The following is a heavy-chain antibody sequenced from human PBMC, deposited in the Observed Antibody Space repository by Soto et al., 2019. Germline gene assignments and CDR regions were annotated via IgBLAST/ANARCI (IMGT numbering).Heavy chain of an antibody. V-gene: IGHV1-3*01. CDR1: GYTFTSHA. CDR2: INAGNGNT. J-gene: IGHJ6*02. Sequence: ASVKVSCKASGYTFTSHAMHWVRQAPGQRHEWMGWINAGNGNTKYSQKFQGRVTITRDTSASTAYMELSSLRSEDTAVYYCARGIEYSSSWYVAGDYYYGMDVWGQGTTVTVSS. CDR3: ARGIEYSSSWYVAGDYYYGMDV. D-gene: IGHD6-13*01.